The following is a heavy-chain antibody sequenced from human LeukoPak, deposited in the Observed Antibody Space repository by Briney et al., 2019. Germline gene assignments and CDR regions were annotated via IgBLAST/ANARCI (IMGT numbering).Heavy chain of an antibody. V-gene: IGHV1-46*01. CDR1: GYTFTSYY. J-gene: IGHJ6*02. Sequence: ASVTVSFTASGYTFTSYYMHWVRQAPGQGLEWMGIINPSGGSTSYAQKFQGRVTMTRDTSTSTVYMELSSLRSEDTAVYYCARDFPRIAVAGTKPGYYYGMDVWGPGTTLTVSS. D-gene: IGHD6-19*01. CDR2: INPSGGST. CDR3: ARDFPRIAVAGTKPGYYYGMDV.